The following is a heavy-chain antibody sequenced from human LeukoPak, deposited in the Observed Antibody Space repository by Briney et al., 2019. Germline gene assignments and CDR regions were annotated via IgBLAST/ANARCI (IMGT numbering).Heavy chain of an antibody. CDR2: ISGSGGST. CDR1: GFTFSSYA. CDR3: AKDQMRLEVGYSYGNDY. V-gene: IGHV3-23*01. D-gene: IGHD5-18*01. Sequence: PGGSLRLSCAASGFTFSSYAMSWVRQAPGKGLEWVSAISGSGGSTYYADSVEGRFTISRDNSKNTLYLQMNSLRAEDTAVYYCAKDQMRLEVGYSYGNDYWGKGTLVTVSS. J-gene: IGHJ4*02.